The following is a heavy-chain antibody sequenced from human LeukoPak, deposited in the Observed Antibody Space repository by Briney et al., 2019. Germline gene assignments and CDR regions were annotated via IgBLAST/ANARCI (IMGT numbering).Heavy chain of an antibody. D-gene: IGHD2-15*01. V-gene: IGHV3-74*01. CDR3: ARSLGYSSGG. J-gene: IGHJ4*02. Sequence: PGGSLRLSCAASGFPFRSHWMHWVRQVPGKGLVWVSHISTDGTTTNYADSVKGRFTISRDNAKDTLYLQLNSLRAEDTAIYYCARSLGYSSGGRGQGTLVTVSS. CDR2: ISTDGTTT. CDR1: GFPFRSHW.